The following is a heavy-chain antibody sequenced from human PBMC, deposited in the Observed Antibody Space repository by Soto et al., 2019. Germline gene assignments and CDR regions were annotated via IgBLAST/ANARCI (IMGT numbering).Heavy chain of an antibody. Sequence: GASVKVSGKASGFTFTSSAVQWVRQARGQRLEWIGWIVVGSGNTNYAQKFQERVTITRDMSTSTAYMELSSLRSEDTAVYYCAAALVTGIVGATNGYYYYGMDVWGQGTTVTVSS. CDR1: GFTFTSSA. D-gene: IGHD1-26*01. V-gene: IGHV1-58*01. CDR3: AAALVTGIVGATNGYYYYGMDV. J-gene: IGHJ6*02. CDR2: IVVGSGNT.